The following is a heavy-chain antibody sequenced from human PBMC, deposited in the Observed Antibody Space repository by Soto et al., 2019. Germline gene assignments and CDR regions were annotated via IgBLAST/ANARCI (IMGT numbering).Heavy chain of an antibody. V-gene: IGHV1-69*05. CDR3: XXXXAPHSSGWHY. Sequence: QVQLVQSGAEVKKPGSSVKVSCKASGDTYSSYEINWVRQAPGLGLEWMGGIVPVYGTANYAPKFQGRVTXXXXXXXXXXXXXXXXXXXXXXXXXXXXXXXAPHSSGWHYWGQGTLVTVSS. CDR1: GDTYSSYE. J-gene: IGHJ4*02. CDR2: IVPVYGTA. D-gene: IGHD6-19*01.